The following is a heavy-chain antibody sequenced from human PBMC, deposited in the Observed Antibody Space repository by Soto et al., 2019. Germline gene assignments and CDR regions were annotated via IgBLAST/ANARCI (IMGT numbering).Heavy chain of an antibody. CDR2: ISAYNGDT. J-gene: IGHJ4*02. Sequence: GASVKVSCKASGYTFNAYGITWVRQAPGQGLEWMAWISAYNGDTGYAQKFQDRVTMTIDTSASKVYMDLRSLRSDDTALYYCARVTDTSGYPVPYNFWGQGTLVTVSS. D-gene: IGHD3-22*01. CDR3: ARVTDTSGYPVPYNF. V-gene: IGHV1-18*01. CDR1: GYTFNAYG.